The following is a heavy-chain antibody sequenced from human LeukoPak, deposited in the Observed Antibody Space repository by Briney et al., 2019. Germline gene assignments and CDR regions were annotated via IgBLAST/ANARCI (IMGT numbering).Heavy chain of an antibody. CDR1: GFTFSSYG. D-gene: IGHD6-19*01. CDR2: ISYDGSNK. CDR3: ATGIAVAGTSGMDYFDY. J-gene: IGHJ4*02. V-gene: IGHV3-30*03. Sequence: GGSLRLSCAASGFTFSSYGMHWVRQAPGKGLEWVAVISYDGSNKYYADSVKGRFTISRDNSKNTLYLQMDSLRAEDTAVYYCATGIAVAGTSGMDYFDYWGQGTLVTVSS.